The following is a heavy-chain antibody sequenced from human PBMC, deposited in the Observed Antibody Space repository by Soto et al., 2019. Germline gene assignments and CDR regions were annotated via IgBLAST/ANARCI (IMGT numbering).Heavy chain of an antibody. CDR3: TTDSYSSIIVVRFDY. V-gene: IGHV4-39*07. J-gene: IGHJ4*01. CDR2: IYYGANT. D-gene: IGHD3-22*01. CDR1: GGSVSSSGYY. Sequence: SETLSLTCTVSGGSVSSSGYYWAWIRQPPGKGLEWIGSIYYGANTYYNPSLKSRVTISVDTSTNQFSLNLGSVTEDTGIYYCTTDSYSSIIVVRFDYWGHGTLVTVSS.